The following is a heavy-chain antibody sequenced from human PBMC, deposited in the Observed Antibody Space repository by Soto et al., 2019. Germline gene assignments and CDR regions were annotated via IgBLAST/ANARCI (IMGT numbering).Heavy chain of an antibody. D-gene: IGHD3-3*01. CDR1: GFVLSNYR. J-gene: IGHJ4*02. CDR3: ASDSPIACAVQGHHECDS. Sequence: ASVKVSCKASGFVLSNYRMSWVRQAPGQGREWMGWINAFNGDTKYAQKLQDRVTMTTDTSTKTTYMELRRLTSDATAVYYCASDSPIACAVQGHHECDSWCQLTLRTVSS. V-gene: IGHV1-18*01. CDR2: INAFNGDT.